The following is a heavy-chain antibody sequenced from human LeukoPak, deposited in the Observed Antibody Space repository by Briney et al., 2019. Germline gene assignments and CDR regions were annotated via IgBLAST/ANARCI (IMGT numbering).Heavy chain of an antibody. Sequence: SQTLSLTCTVSGGSISSGGYYWSWIRQPPGKGLEWIGYIYHSGSTYYDPSLKSRVTISVDRSKNQFSLKLSSVTAADTAVYYCARAPKPRTPADPSSSSGLGRVGNWFDPWGQGTLVTVSS. CDR3: ARAPKPRTPADPSSSSGLGRVGNWFDP. CDR1: GGSISSGGYY. V-gene: IGHV4-30-2*01. D-gene: IGHD6-6*01. J-gene: IGHJ5*02. CDR2: IYHSGST.